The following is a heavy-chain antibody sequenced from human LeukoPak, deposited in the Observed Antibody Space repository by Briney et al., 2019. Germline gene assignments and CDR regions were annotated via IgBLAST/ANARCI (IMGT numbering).Heavy chain of an antibody. Sequence: PGGSLRLSCAASGFTFSGSPILWVRQASGKGLEWVGRIRSKADNYATAYAASVQGRCTISRDDSKSTAYLQLNSLKTEDTAVYYCTQSNYWGQGALVTVSS. CDR3: TQSNY. CDR1: GFTFSGSP. J-gene: IGHJ4*02. V-gene: IGHV3-73*01. CDR2: IRSKADNYAT.